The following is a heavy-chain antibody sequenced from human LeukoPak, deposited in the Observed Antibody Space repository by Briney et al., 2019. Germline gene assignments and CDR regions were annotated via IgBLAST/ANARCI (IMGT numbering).Heavy chain of an antibody. V-gene: IGHV4-61*02. CDR3: ASLRERSYYARGFDY. Sequence: SQTLSLTCTVSGGSISSGSYYWSWIRQPAGKGLEWIGRIYPSGSTYYYPSLKSRVTISVDPSKNQFSLKLSSVTAADTAVYYCASLRERSYYARGFDYWGQGTLVTVSS. CDR2: IYPSGST. D-gene: IGHD1-26*01. CDR1: GGSISSGSYY. J-gene: IGHJ4*02.